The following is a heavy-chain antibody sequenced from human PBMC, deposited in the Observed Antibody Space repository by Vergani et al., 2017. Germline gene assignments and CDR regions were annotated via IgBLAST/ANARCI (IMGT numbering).Heavy chain of an antibody. D-gene: IGHD6-19*01. CDR3: AKGSVAGYYYYGMDV. J-gene: IGHJ6*02. CDR1: GFTFSSYG. Sequence: QVQLVESGGGVVQPGRSLRLSCAASGFTFSSYGMHWVRQAPGKGLEWVALISYDGSNKYYAESVKGRFTISRDNSKNTLYLQMNSLEAEDTAVYYCAKGSVAGYYYYGMDVWGQGTTVTVS. CDR2: ISYDGSNK. V-gene: IGHV3-30*18.